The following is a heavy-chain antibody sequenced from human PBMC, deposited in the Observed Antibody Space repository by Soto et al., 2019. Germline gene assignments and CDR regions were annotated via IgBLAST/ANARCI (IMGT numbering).Heavy chain of an antibody. CDR3: AKDNDILTGDLDY. CDR2: ISAGGGST. CDR1: GFTFSSYA. V-gene: IGHV3-23*01. J-gene: IGHJ4*02. D-gene: IGHD3-9*01. Sequence: GVSLRLSCAASGFTFSSYAMTWVRQAPGKGLEWVSAISAGGGSTYYADSVKGRFTISRDNSKNTLYLQMNSLRAEDTAVYYCAKDNDILTGDLDYWGQGTLVTVSS.